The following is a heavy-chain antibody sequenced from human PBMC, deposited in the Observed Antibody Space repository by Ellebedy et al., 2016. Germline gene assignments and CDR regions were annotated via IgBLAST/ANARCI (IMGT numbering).Heavy chain of an antibody. CDR2: INPNSGGT. V-gene: IGHV1-2*02. J-gene: IGHJ3*02. D-gene: IGHD2-8*01. Sequence: ASVKVSCXASGYTFTGYYMHWVRQAPGQGLEWMGWINPNSGGTNYAQKFQGRVTMTRDTSISTAYMELSRLRSDDTAVYYCARARRLTDAFDIWGQGTMVTVSS. CDR3: ARARRLTDAFDI. CDR1: GYTFTGYY.